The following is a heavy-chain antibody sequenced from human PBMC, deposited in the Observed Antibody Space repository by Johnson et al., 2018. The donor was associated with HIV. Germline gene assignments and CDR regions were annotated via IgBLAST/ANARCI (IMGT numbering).Heavy chain of an antibody. CDR2: INQDGSET. J-gene: IGHJ3*02. Sequence: VQLVESGGGLVQPGGSLRPSCVVSGFSFTTIMTWLRQAPGKGLEWVANINQDGSETSYVASVKGRVTISRDNAENSLYLQMNSLKTEDTAVDYCTTDLGGEDAFDIWGQGTMVTVSS. D-gene: IGHD3-16*01. CDR3: TTDLGGEDAFDI. CDR1: GFSFTTI. V-gene: IGHV3-7*05.